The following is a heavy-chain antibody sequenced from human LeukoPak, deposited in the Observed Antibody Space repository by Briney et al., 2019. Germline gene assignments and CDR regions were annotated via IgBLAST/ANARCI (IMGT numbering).Heavy chain of an antibody. CDR3: AKETASGYGAFDI. V-gene: IGHV3-23*01. D-gene: IGHD3-22*01. Sequence: GGSLRLSCAASGFTFSSYAMSWVRQAPGKGLEWVSGVSGSGASTYCPDSVKGRFTISRDNSKNTLYLQMNSLRAEDTAVYYCAKETASGYGAFDIWGQGTMVTVSS. CDR2: VSGSGAST. CDR1: GFTFSSYA. J-gene: IGHJ3*02.